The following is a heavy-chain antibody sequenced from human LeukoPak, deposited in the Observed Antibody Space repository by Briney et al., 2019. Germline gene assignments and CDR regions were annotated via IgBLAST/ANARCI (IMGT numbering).Heavy chain of an antibody. CDR2: ISSSGSTI. V-gene: IGHV3-11*01. J-gene: IGHJ4*02. CDR3: ARGGGNSSSWFDPEPLPFDY. D-gene: IGHD6-13*01. Sequence: PGGSLRLSCAASGFTFSDYYMSWIRQAPGKGLEWVSYISSSGSTIYYADSMKGRFTISRDNAKNSLYLQMNSLRAEDTAVYYCARGGGNSSSWFDPEPLPFDYWGQGTLVTVSS. CDR1: GFTFSDYY.